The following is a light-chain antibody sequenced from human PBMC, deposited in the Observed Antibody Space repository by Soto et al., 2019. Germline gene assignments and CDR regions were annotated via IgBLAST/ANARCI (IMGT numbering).Light chain of an antibody. CDR1: SSDVGGYNY. CDR2: EVS. Sequence: QSVLTQPASVSGSPGQSITISCTGTSSDVGGYNYVSWYQQHPGKAPKLTIYEVSNRPSGVSNRFSGSKSGNTASLTISGLQAEDEADYYCSSYTYSSTPYVFGTGTKVTVL. CDR3: SSYTYSSTPYV. V-gene: IGLV2-14*01. J-gene: IGLJ1*01.